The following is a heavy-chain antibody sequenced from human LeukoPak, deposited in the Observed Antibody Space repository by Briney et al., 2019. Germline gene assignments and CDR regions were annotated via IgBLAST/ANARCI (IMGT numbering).Heavy chain of an antibody. CDR3: ARGIVNCSGGSCYSADAFDI. J-gene: IGHJ3*02. CDR1: GYTFTSYD. Sequence: ASVKVSCKASGYTFTSYDINWERQAPGQGLEWMGWMNPNSGNTGYAQKFQGRVTITRNTSISTAYMELSSLRSEDTAVYYCARGIVNCSGGSCYSADAFDIWGQGTMVTVSS. D-gene: IGHD2-15*01. CDR2: MNPNSGNT. V-gene: IGHV1-8*03.